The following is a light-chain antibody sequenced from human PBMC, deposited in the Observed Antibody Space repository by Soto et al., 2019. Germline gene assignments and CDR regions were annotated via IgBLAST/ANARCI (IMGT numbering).Light chain of an antibody. J-gene: IGLJ2*01. V-gene: IGLV1-40*01. CDR3: QSYDSSWGAVV. CDR2: GNS. Sequence: QSVLTQPPSVSGAPGQRVTISCTGSSSNIGAGYDVHWYQQLPGTAPKLLIYGNSNRPSGVPDRFSGSKSGTSASLAITGLQAEDEADYYGQSYDSSWGAVVFGGGTKVTVL. CDR1: SSNIGAGYD.